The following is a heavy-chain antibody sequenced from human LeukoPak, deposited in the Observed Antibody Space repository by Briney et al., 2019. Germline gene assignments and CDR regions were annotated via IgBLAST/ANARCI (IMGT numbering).Heavy chain of an antibody. CDR3: AKDLGYSDY. V-gene: IGHV3-30*18. Sequence: GGSLRLSCAASGFTFSSYGMHWVRQAPGKGLEWVAVISYDGSNKYYADSVKGRFTITRDNSKNTLYLQMNSLRAEDTAVYYCAKDLGYSDYWGQGTLVTVSS. CDR2: ISYDGSNK. J-gene: IGHJ4*02. CDR1: GFTFSSYG. D-gene: IGHD2-21*01.